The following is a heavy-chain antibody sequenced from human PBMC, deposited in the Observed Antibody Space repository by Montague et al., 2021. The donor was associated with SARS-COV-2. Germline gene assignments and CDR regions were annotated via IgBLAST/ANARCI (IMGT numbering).Heavy chain of an antibody. CDR2: SSGSDGGT. Sequence: SLRLSCAASGFTFSNSAMNWVRQAPGKGLEWVSGSSGSDGGTHYAVSVKGRFTISRDNSKNVLYLQMNSLRAEDTALYYCAKDSYYYGLGYGMDVWGQGTTVTVSS. J-gene: IGHJ6*02. CDR1: GFTFSNSA. D-gene: IGHD3-10*01. CDR3: AKDSYYYGLGYGMDV. V-gene: IGHV3-23*01.